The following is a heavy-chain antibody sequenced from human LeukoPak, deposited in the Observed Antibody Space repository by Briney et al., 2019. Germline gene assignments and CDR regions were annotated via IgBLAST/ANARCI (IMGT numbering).Heavy chain of an antibody. CDR3: ARTQGDDSIQLWSFDY. J-gene: IGHJ4*02. V-gene: IGHV1-69*05. D-gene: IGHD5-18*01. CDR2: IIPIFGTA. CDR1: GGTFNSYA. Sequence: SVKVSCKASGGTFNSYAINWVRQAPGQGLEWMGRIIPIFGTANYAQKFQGRVTITTDTSTAYMELSSLRSEDTAVYYCARTQGDDSIQLWSFDYWGQGTLVTVSP.